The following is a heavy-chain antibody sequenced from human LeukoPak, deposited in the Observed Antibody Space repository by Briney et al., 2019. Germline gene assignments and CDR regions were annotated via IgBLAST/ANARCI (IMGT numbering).Heavy chain of an antibody. CDR3: ARAVEDYYDSSGYYSDAFDI. J-gene: IGHJ3*02. CDR1: GGTFSSYA. V-gene: IGHV1-69*04. CDR2: IIPILGIA. D-gene: IGHD3-22*01. Sequence: ASVKVSRKASGGTFSSYAISWVRQAPGQGLEWMGRIIPILGIANYAQKFQGRVTITADKSTSTAYMELSSLRSEDTAVYYCARAVEDYYDSSGYYSDAFDIWGQGTMVTVSS.